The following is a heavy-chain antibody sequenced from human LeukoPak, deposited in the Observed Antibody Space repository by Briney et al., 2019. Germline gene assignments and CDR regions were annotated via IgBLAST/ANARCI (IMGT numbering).Heavy chain of an antibody. CDR1: GGSISSSSYY. D-gene: IGHD1-26*01. CDR2: IYTSGST. Sequence: SETLSLTCTVSGGSISSSSYYWSWIRQPAGKGLEWIGRIYTSGSTNYNPSLKSRVTMSVDTSKNQFSLKLSSVTAADTAVYYCARDSEWGLLRSDYWGQGTLVTVSS. V-gene: IGHV4-61*02. J-gene: IGHJ4*02. CDR3: ARDSEWGLLRSDY.